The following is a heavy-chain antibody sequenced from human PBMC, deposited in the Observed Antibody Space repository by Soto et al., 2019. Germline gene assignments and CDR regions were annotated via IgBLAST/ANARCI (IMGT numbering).Heavy chain of an antibody. V-gene: IGHV1-69*01. Sequence: QVQLVQSGAEVKKPGSSVKVSCKASGGTFSSYTISWVRQAPGQGLTWMGGIIPIAGTANYEQKFQGRVTITADESTSTAYVELSSLRSEDTAVYYCARSQGSSTSLEFYYYYYYGMDVWGQGTTVTLSS. CDR2: IIPIAGTA. D-gene: IGHD2-2*01. CDR3: ARSQGSSTSLEFYYYYYYGMDV. CDR1: GGTFSSYT. J-gene: IGHJ6*02.